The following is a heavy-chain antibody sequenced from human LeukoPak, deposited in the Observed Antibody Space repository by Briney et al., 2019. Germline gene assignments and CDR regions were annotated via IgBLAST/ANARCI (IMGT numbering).Heavy chain of an antibody. Sequence: SETLSLTCAVSGGSFSGYYWSWIRQPPGKGLEWIGEIIHSGSTNYNPSLKSRVTISVDTSKNQFSLKLSAVTAADTAVYYCARGSYGGSYYYYMDVWGKGTTVTVSS. CDR3: ARGSYGGSYYYYMDV. D-gene: IGHD4-23*01. CDR1: GGSFSGYY. J-gene: IGHJ6*03. V-gene: IGHV4-34*01. CDR2: IIHSGST.